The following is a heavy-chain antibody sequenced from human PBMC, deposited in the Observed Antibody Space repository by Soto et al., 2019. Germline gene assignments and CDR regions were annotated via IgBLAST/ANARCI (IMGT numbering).Heavy chain of an antibody. J-gene: IGHJ6*02. Sequence: SVKVSCKASGGTFCSYAISWVRQAPGQGLEWMGGIIPIFGTATYAPKFQGRVTITADKSTSTAYMELSSLRAEDTAVYYCATPYETLTGSVETPLSYPGMDLWGQGTTVSVSS. D-gene: IGHD3-9*01. CDR2: IIPIFGTA. V-gene: IGHV1-69*06. CDR1: GGTFCSYA. CDR3: ATPYETLTGSVETPLSYPGMDL.